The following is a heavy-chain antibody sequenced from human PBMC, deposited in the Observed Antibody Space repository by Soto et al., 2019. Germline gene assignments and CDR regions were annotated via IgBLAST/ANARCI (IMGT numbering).Heavy chain of an antibody. CDR3: ARGFDFWSGTPRPFDY. CDR2: ISYDGSNT. D-gene: IGHD3-3*01. J-gene: IGHJ4*02. V-gene: IGHV3-30-3*01. Sequence: XXSLRLSFAASGFTFSSYAMHWVRQAPGKGLEWVAVISYDGSNTYYADSVKGRFTISRDNSKNTLSLQMNSLRAEDTAVYYCARGFDFWSGTPRPFDYWGRGTLVTVSS. CDR1: GFTFSSYA.